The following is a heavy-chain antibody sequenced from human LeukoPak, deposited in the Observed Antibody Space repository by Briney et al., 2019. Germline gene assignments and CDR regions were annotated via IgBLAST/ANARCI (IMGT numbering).Heavy chain of an antibody. CDR3: ARGNWGTSWYYFDY. CDR1: GFTFDDYG. J-gene: IGHJ4*02. V-gene: IGHV3-20*04. Sequence: GGSLRLSCAASGFTFDDYGMSWVRHAPGKGLEWVSGINWNGGSTGYADSVKGRFTISRDNAKNSLYLQMNSLRAEDTVLYYCARGNWGTSWYYFDYWGQGTLVTVSS. D-gene: IGHD7-27*01. CDR2: INWNGGST.